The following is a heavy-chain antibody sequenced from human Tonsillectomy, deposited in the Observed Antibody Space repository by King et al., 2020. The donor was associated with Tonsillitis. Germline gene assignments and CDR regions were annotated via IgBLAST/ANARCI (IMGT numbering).Heavy chain of an antibody. CDR3: AKAISRCSSTSCLWGAFDI. J-gene: IGHJ3*02. Sequence: VQLVESGGGLVQPGRSLRLSCAASGFIFDEYGMHWVRQAPGKGLEWVSGISWKSGSIGYADSVKGRFTITRDNAKNCLYLQMKSLRAEDTALYYCAKAISRCSSTSCLWGAFDIWGQGTMVTVSS. CDR2: ISWKSGSI. V-gene: IGHV3-9*01. D-gene: IGHD2-2*01. CDR1: GFIFDEYG.